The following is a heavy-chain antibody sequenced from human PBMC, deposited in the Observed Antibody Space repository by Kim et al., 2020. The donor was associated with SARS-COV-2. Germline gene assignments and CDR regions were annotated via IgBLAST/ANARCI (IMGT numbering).Heavy chain of an antibody. J-gene: IGHJ6*02. V-gene: IGHV1-69*13. CDR1: GGTFSSYA. D-gene: IGHD2-15*01. Sequence: SVKVSCKASGGTFSSYAISWVRQAPGQGLEWMGGIIPIFGTANYAQKFQGRVTITADESTSTAYMELSSLRSEDTAVYYCARDRRVAATSAGWTAGMDVWGQGTTVTVSS. CDR3: ARDRRVAATSAGWTAGMDV. CDR2: IIPIFGTA.